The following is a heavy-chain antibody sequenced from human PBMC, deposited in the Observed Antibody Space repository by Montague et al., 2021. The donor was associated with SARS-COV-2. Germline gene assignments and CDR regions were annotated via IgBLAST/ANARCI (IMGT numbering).Heavy chain of an antibody. CDR3: AKDRQLVGDDAFDI. J-gene: IGHJ3*02. V-gene: IGHV3-23*01. CDR1: GFTFSSYA. CDR2: ISISDGNT. Sequence: SLRLSCVASGFTFSSYAMSWVRQAPGKGLEWVSPISISDGNTYYADSXKGRFTISRDKSKNTLYLQMNSLRAEDTAVYYCAKDRQLVGDDAFDIWGQGTMLTVSS. D-gene: IGHD6-13*01.